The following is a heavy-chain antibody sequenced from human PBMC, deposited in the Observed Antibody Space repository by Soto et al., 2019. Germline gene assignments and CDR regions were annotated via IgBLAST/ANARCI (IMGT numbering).Heavy chain of an antibody. J-gene: IGHJ4*02. Sequence: SVKVSCKVSGGTFSNYEITWVRQAPGQGLECMGGIIPMLGTTNYAQNFQGRVTITADKSTSTAYMELSGLTSEDTAMYFCARADKYYTTSGYYYPLDYWGQGTLVTVSS. V-gene: IGHV1-69*10. CDR3: ARADKYYTTSGYYYPLDY. CDR1: GGTFSNYE. D-gene: IGHD3-22*01. CDR2: IIPMLGTT.